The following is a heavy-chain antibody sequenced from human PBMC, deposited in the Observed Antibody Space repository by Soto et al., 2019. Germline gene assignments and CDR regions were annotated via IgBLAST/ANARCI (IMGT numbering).Heavy chain of an antibody. D-gene: IGHD3-10*01. CDR1: GGTFSSYT. Sequence: QVQLVQSGAEVKKPGSSVKVSCKASGGTFSSYTISWVRQAPGQGLEWMGRIIPILGIANYAQKFQGRVTITADKSTSTAYMELRSLRPENTAVYYCAREEYYYGSGAFFDYWGQGTLVTVSS. CDR2: IIPILGIA. CDR3: AREEYYYGSGAFFDY. V-gene: IGHV1-69*08. J-gene: IGHJ4*02.